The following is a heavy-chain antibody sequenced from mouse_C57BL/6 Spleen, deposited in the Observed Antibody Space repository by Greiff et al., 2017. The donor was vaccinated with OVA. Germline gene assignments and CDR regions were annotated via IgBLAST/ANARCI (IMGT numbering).Heavy chain of an antibody. V-gene: IGHV5-17*01. CDR3: ARGPSYYYGSSYIFDY. J-gene: IGHJ2*01. Sequence: EVMLVESGGGLVKPGGSLKLSCAASGFTFSDYGMHWVRQAPEKGLEWVAYISSGSSTIYYADTVKGRFTISRDNAKNTLFLQMTSLRSEDTAMYYCARGPSYYYGSSYIFDYWGQGTTLTVSS. CDR1: GFTFSDYG. CDR2: ISSGSSTI. D-gene: IGHD1-1*01.